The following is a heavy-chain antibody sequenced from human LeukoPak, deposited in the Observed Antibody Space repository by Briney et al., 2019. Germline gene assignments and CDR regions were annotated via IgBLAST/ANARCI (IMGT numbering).Heavy chain of an antibody. CDR3: ARARYLTGSRDDAFDI. V-gene: IGHV1-18*01. J-gene: IGHJ3*02. D-gene: IGHD1-26*01. CDR1: GYTFPRYG. CDR2: ISAYNGNT. Sequence: GASVKVSCTDSGYTFPRYGISWVRQAPGQGHEWMAWISAYNGNTDYAQKLQGRVTMTTDTSTSTAYMELRSLRSDDTAVYYCARARYLTGSRDDAFDIWGQGTVVTVSS.